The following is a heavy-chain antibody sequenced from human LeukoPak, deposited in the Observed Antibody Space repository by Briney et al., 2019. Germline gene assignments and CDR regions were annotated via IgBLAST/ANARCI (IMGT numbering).Heavy chain of an antibody. CDR3: AASRIAAAGDYYYYGMDV. CDR2: IVVGSGNT. V-gene: IGHV1-58*01. CDR1: GFTFTSSA. Sequence: GTSVKVSCKASGFTFTSSAVQWVRQARGLRLEWIGWIVVGSGNTNYAQKFQERVTITRDMSTSTAYMELSSLRSEDTAVYYCAASRIAAAGDYYYYGMDVWGQGTTVTVSS. J-gene: IGHJ6*02. D-gene: IGHD6-13*01.